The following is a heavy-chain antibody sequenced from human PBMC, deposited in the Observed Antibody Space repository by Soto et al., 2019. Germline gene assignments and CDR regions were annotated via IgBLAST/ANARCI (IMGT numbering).Heavy chain of an antibody. Sequence: ASVKVSCKASGYTFTGDYMHWVRQAPGQGLEWMGWINPNSGGTNYAQKFQGWVTMTRDTSISTAYMELSRLRSDDTAVYYCARGGYSYGYYYYGMDVWGQGTTVTVS. CDR3: ARGGYSYGYYYYGMDV. CDR2: INPNSGGT. V-gene: IGHV1-2*04. J-gene: IGHJ6*02. CDR1: GYTFTGDY. D-gene: IGHD5-18*01.